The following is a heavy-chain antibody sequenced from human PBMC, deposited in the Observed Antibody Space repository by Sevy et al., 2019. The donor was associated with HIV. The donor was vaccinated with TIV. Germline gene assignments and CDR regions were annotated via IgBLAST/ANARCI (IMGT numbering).Heavy chain of an antibody. J-gene: IGHJ3*02. Sequence: GGSLRLSCKPSGFTFANYAVNWVRQAPGKGLEWVSTIYGTGGVTYYADSVKGRFTISRDNSKNTLYLQMNSLRTEDTAISYCAGARFDSSGSFDAFDIWGQGTMVTVSS. CDR2: IYGTGGVT. CDR3: AGARFDSSGSFDAFDI. CDR1: GFTFANYA. D-gene: IGHD3-22*01. V-gene: IGHV3-23*01.